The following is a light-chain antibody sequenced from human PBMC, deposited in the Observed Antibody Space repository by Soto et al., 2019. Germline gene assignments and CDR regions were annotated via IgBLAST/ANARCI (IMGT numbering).Light chain of an antibody. CDR2: GNS. CDR3: QSYDSSLSGHVV. Sequence: QSVLTQPPSVSGAPGQRVTISCTGSSSNIGAGYDVHWYQQLPGTAPKLLIYGNSNRPSGVPDRFSGSKSGTSASLAITGLQDEDEADYYCQSYDSSLSGHVVFGGGTKVTVL. CDR1: SSNIGAGYD. V-gene: IGLV1-40*01. J-gene: IGLJ2*01.